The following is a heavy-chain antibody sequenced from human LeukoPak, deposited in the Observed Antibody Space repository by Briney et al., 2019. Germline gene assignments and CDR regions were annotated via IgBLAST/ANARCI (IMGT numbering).Heavy chain of an antibody. CDR3: ASRAGRSGDY. CDR1: GFTFSSYH. J-gene: IGHJ4*02. V-gene: IGHV3-48*02. Sequence: GGSLRLSCAASGFTFSSYHMSWVRQASGQGLESVSYISVSNNVYYADSVKGRFTISRDNAKNSLFLQMNSLRDEDTAVYYCASRAGRSGDYWGQGTLVTVSS. D-gene: IGHD3-16*01. CDR2: ISVSNNV.